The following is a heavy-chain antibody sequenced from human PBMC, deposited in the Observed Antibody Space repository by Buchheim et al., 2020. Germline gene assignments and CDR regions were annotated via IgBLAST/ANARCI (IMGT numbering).Heavy chain of an antibody. V-gene: IGHV3-48*02. D-gene: IGHD3-3*01. CDR3: ARDGTYYDFWSGYMDV. CDR2: ISSSSSTI. J-gene: IGHJ6*03. CDR1: GFTFSSYS. Sequence: EVQLVESGGGLVQPGGSLRLSCAASGFTFSSYSMNWVRQAPGKGLEWGSYISSSSSTIYYAVSGKGRVTISRDNAKNSLYLQMNSLRDEDTAVYYCARDGTYYDFWSGYMDVWGKGTT.